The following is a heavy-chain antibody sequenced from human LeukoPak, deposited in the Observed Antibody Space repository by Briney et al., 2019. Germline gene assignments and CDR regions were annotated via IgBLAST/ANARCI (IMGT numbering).Heavy chain of an antibody. CDR2: IGASGGST. J-gene: IGHJ4*02. CDR1: GFTFSSYD. Sequence: GGSLRLSCAASGFTFSSYDMTWVRQAPGKGLEWVSTIGASGGSTYYADSVKGRFTISRDNAKNSLYLQMNSLRAEDTAVYYCARDSPSSTSWGYWGQGTLVTVSS. CDR3: ARDSPSSTSWGY. V-gene: IGHV3-23*01. D-gene: IGHD2-2*01.